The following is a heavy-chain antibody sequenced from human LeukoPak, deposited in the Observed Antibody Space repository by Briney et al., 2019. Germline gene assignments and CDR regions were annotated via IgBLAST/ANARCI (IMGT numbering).Heavy chain of an antibody. V-gene: IGHV3-13*01. CDR1: GFTFSSSD. CDR2: IGTIGDT. Sequence: PGGSLRLSCAASGFTFSSSDMHWVRQPTGKGLEWVSAIGTIGDTYYPGSVKGRFTISRENAKNTLYLQMNSLRAEDTAVYYCAKDGLSQQLRAWGQGTLVTVSS. CDR3: AKDGLSQQLRA. J-gene: IGHJ4*02. D-gene: IGHD6-13*01.